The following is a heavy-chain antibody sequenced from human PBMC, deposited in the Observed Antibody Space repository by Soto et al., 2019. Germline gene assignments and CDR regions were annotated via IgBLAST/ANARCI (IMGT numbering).Heavy chain of an antibody. CDR1: GGSISSSSYY. CDR2: IYYSGST. D-gene: IGHD2-21*02. J-gene: IGHJ4*02. Sequence: PSETLSLTCTVSGGSISSSSYYWGWIRQPPGKGLEWIGSIYYSGSTYYNPSLKSRVTISVDTSKNQFSLKLSSVTAADTAVYYCARHNYCGGDCYGYYFDYWGQGTLVTVSS. V-gene: IGHV4-39*01. CDR3: ARHNYCGGDCYGYYFDY.